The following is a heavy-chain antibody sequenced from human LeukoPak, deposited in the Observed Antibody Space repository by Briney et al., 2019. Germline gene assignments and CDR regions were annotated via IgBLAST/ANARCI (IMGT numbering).Heavy chain of an antibody. Sequence: PGGSLRLSCAASGFTFNTYFMHWVRQAPGKGLVWVSRIDLDGKSTTYADSVKGRFTISRDNAKNMLYLQMNSLRDGDTAVYYCVRDKDGYNFWGQGTLVSVSS. D-gene: IGHD5-24*01. V-gene: IGHV3-74*01. CDR2: IDLDGKST. CDR3: VRDKDGYNF. J-gene: IGHJ4*02. CDR1: GFTFNTYF.